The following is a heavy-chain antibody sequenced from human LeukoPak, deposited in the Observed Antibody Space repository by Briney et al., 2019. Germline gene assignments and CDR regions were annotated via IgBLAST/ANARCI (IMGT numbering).Heavy chain of an antibody. CDR3: AREDYYDSSGYYYVVDY. Sequence: PSGTLSLTCAVSGGSISSSNWWSWVRQPPGKGLEWIGEIYHSGSTNYNPSLKSRVTISVDKSKNQFSLKLSSVTAADTAVYYCAREDYYDSSGYYYVVDYWGQGTLVTVSS. V-gene: IGHV4-4*02. CDR1: GGSISSSNW. D-gene: IGHD3-22*01. CDR2: IYHSGST. J-gene: IGHJ4*02.